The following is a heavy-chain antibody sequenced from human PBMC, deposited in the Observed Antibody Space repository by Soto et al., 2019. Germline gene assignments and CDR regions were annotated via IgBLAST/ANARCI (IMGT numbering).Heavy chain of an antibody. J-gene: IGHJ4*02. V-gene: IGHV3-7*05. Sequence: EVQLVESGGGLVQPGESLRLSCVASGFALSNYWINWVRQAPGKGLEWVANIKQDGSEKNYVDSVKGRFTISRDNARNSLYLQMNSLRAEDTAAYYCATETSTWGCWGQGTLVTLSS. CDR3: ATETSTWGC. D-gene: IGHD7-27*01. CDR1: GFALSNYW. CDR2: IKQDGSEK.